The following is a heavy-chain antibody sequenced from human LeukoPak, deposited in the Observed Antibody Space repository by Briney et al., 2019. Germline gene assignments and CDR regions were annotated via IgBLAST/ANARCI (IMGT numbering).Heavy chain of an antibody. CDR2: ISTSSSHI. J-gene: IGHJ4*02. CDR1: RFTFSTYS. V-gene: IGHV3-21*01. CDR3: ARDYDEDY. Sequence: GGSLRLSCAASRFTFSTYSMNWVRQAPGKGLEWVSSISTSSSHIYYADSVKGRFTISRDNAKNSLYLQMHSLRAEDTAVYYCARDYDEDYWGQGTLVTVSS. D-gene: IGHD5-12*01.